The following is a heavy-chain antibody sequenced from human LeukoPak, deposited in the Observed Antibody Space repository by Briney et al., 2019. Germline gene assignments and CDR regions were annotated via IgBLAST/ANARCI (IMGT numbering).Heavy chain of an antibody. V-gene: IGHV4-39*02. J-gene: IGHJ6*02. CDR2: IFYSGTP. D-gene: IGHD5-12*01. CDR1: GGSIITTDYY. Sequence: SETLSLTCTVSGGSIITTDYYWVWIRQPPGMGLEWIGTIFYSGTPFYNPSLKSRITMSVDTSKNQFSLNLSSVTAADTAVYYCARVSGYDPFLWEWYYYVMDVWGQGTTVTVSS. CDR3: ARVSGYDPFLWEWYYYVMDV.